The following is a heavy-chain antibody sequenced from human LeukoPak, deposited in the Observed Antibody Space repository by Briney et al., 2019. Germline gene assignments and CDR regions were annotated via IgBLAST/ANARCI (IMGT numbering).Heavy chain of an antibody. CDR3: ARPSEAGGIPLTATAFDL. Sequence: GESLKISCKASGYSLTNCWIGWVRQMPGKGLEWMGIIYPADSDVRYSPSFQGQVTISADKSISTAYPQWRSLKASDTAIYFCARPSEAGGIPLTATAFDLWGQGVLVTVSS. V-gene: IGHV5-51*01. CDR1: GYSLTNCW. J-gene: IGHJ4*02. D-gene: IGHD2-21*02. CDR2: IYPADSDV.